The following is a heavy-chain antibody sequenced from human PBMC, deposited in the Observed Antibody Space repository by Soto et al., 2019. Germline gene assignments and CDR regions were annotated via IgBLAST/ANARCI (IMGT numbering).Heavy chain of an antibody. V-gene: IGHV4-30-4*01. CDR1: GGSISSGDYY. D-gene: IGHD6-6*01. Sequence: QVQLQESGPGLVKPSQTLSLTCTVSGGSISSGDYYWSWIRQPQGKGLEWIGYIYYSGSTYYTPSLKSRVTISVATSKTHLSLKLSSVTAADTAVYYCAREDSYSSSSLIDYWSQGALVTVAS. J-gene: IGHJ4*02. CDR2: IYYSGST. CDR3: AREDSYSSSSLIDY.